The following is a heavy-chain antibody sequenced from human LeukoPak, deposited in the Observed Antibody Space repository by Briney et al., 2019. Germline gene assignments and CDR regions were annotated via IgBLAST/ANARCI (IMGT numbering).Heavy chain of an antibody. D-gene: IGHD3-9*01. CDR2: IFHNGST. V-gene: IGHV4-39*01. J-gene: IGHJ4*02. Sequence: SETLSLTCTVSGDSITNSNFYWGWIRQSPGKGLEWIGSIFHNGSTNYNPSLKSRVTISVDTSKNQFYLRVRSVTAAETALYYCAGRGIVTGYFDFWGRGTLVTVSS. CDR1: GDSITNSNFY. CDR3: AGRGIVTGYFDF.